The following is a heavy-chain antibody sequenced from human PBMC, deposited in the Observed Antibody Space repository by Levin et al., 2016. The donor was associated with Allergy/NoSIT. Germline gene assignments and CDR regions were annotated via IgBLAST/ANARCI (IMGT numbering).Heavy chain of an antibody. CDR2: IGATGDT. Sequence: GGSLRLSCAASGFTLRSYDMHWVRQVTGKSLEWVSGIGATGDTFYPDSVKGRFSISRENAKNSLYLQMDSLTAEDTAVYYCARGSYYDYVYFELWGRGTLVTVSS. J-gene: IGHJ2*01. D-gene: IGHD3-16*01. V-gene: IGHV3-13*01. CDR1: GFTLRSYD. CDR3: ARGSYYDYVYFEL.